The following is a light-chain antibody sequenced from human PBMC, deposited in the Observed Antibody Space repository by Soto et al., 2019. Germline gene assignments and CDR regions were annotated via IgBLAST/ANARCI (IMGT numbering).Light chain of an antibody. CDR2: DAS. Sequence: DIQLTQSPSSLSASVGDRVTITCQASQDITNYLNWYQQKPGKAPKLLIYDASNLETGVPSRFSGSRFGTDFTFTISSLQPEDIATYYCQQYDNLLIAFGQGTRLDIK. CDR1: QDITNY. J-gene: IGKJ5*01. CDR3: QQYDNLLIA. V-gene: IGKV1-33*01.